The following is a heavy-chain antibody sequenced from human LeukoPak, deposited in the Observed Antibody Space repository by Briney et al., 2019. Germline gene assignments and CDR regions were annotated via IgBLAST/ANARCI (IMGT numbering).Heavy chain of an antibody. Sequence: TTSETLSLTCTVSGGSISSSSYSWGWIRQPPGKGLEWIGSIYYSGSTYYNPSLKSRVTISVDTSKNQFSLKLSSVTAADTAVYYCARGSSGWYAGNVDYWGQGTLVTVSS. D-gene: IGHD6-19*01. V-gene: IGHV4-39*01. CDR1: GGSISSSSYS. J-gene: IGHJ4*02. CDR3: ARGSSGWYAGNVDY. CDR2: IYYSGST.